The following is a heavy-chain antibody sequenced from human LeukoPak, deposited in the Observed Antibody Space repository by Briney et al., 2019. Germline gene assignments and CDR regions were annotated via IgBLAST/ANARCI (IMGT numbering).Heavy chain of an antibody. J-gene: IGHJ4*02. CDR3: ARDRYGSGSYCRF. D-gene: IGHD3-10*01. CDR1: GYTFTSYG. V-gene: IGHV1-18*04. CDR2: ISVYNGNT. Sequence: ASVEVSCKASGYTFTSYGINWVRQAPGQGLEWMGWISVYNGNTNYAQNVQDRVTMTTDTSTSTAYMELRSLRSDDTAVYYCARDRYGSGSYCRFWGQGTLVTVSS.